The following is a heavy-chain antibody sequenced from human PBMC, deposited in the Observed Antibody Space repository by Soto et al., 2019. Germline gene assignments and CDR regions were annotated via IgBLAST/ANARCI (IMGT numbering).Heavy chain of an antibody. CDR3: ALWGQTSTSGPKFDY. D-gene: IGHD3-16*01. CDR2: MNPNSGNT. J-gene: IGHJ4*02. CDR1: GYTFTNYD. Sequence: ASVKVSCKTSGYTFTNYDINWVRQATGQGLEWMGWMNPNSGNTGYAQNFQGRVSMTRDNSMSTAYMELRSLKSEDSAVYYCALWGQTSTSGPKFDYWGQGTLVTGSS. V-gene: IGHV1-8*01.